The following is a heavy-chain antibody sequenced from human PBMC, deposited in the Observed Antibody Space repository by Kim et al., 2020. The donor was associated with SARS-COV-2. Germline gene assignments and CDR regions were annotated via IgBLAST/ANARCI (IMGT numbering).Heavy chain of an antibody. CDR2: ISTSGTT. Sequence: SETLSHTCTVSGGSISSYYCSWIRQPAGKGLEWIGRISTSGTTNYNPSLKSRVTMSVDTSKNQFSLKLSSVTAADTAVYYCARHLRANSGYGLIDYWGQGTLVTVSS. D-gene: IGHD5-12*01. J-gene: IGHJ4*02. CDR3: ARHLRANSGYGLIDY. CDR1: GGSISSYY. V-gene: IGHV4-4*07.